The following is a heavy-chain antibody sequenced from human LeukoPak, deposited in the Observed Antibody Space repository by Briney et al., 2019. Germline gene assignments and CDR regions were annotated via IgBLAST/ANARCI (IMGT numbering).Heavy chain of an antibody. Sequence: ASVKVSCKASGYTFTSYYMHWVRQAPGQGLEWMGIINPSGGSTSYAQKFQGRVTMTRDTSTSTVYMELSSLRSEDTAVYYCARDSRRCPTCNSGWSYWGQGTLVTVSS. CDR2: INPSGGST. D-gene: IGHD6-19*01. J-gene: IGHJ4*02. CDR1: GYTFTSYY. CDR3: ARDSRRCPTCNSGWSY. V-gene: IGHV1-46*01.